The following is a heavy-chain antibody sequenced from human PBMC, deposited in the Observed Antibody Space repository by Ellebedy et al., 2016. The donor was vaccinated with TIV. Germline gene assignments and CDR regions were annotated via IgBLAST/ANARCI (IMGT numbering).Heavy chain of an antibody. CDR1: GYTFTSYD. V-gene: IGHV1-18*01. Sequence: ASVKVSCKASGYTFTSYDINWVRQAPGQGLEWMGWISAYNGNTNYAQKLQGRVTMTTDTSTSTAYMELRSLRSDDTAVYYCAREFSALWFGESLSGMDVWGQGTTVTVSS. CDR2: ISAYNGNT. CDR3: AREFSALWFGESLSGMDV. D-gene: IGHD3-10*01. J-gene: IGHJ6*02.